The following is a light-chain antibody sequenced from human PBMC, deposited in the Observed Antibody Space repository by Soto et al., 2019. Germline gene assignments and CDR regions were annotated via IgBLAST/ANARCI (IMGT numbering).Light chain of an antibody. Sequence: QSALTQPASVSGSPGQSITISCTGTISDIGGYNFISWYQHHPGKAPKLVIYDVNNRPSGISYRFSGSKSGNTASLTISALQAEDEADYYCASYTRNATLVFGGGTKVTVL. J-gene: IGLJ2*01. CDR1: ISDIGGYNF. CDR3: ASYTRNATLV. V-gene: IGLV2-14*01. CDR2: DVN.